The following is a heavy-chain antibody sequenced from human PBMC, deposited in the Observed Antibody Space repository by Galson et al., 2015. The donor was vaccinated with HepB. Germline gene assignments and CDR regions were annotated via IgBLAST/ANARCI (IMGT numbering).Heavy chain of an antibody. CDR3: ARDGFGAVAGPYYYGMDV. CDR1: GYTFTSYG. CDR2: ISAYNGNT. V-gene: IGHV1-18*04. D-gene: IGHD6-19*01. Sequence: SVKVSCKASGYTFTSYGISWVRQAPGQGLEWMGWISAYNGNTNYAQKLQGRVTMTTDTSTSTAYMELRSLRSDDTAVYYCARDGFGAVAGPYYYGMDVWGQGTTVTVSS. J-gene: IGHJ6*02.